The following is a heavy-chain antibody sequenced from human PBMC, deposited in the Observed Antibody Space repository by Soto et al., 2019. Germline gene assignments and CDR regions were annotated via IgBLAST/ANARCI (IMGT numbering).Heavy chain of an antibody. D-gene: IGHD4-17*01. CDR3: ASLTYGDYEYYFDY. CDR2: IYYSGST. V-gene: IGHV4-30-4*01. J-gene: IGHJ4*02. Sequence: SETLSLTCTVSGGSISSGDYYWSWIRQPPGKGLEWIGYIYYSGSTYYNPSLKSRVTISVDTSKNQFSLELSSVTAADTAVYYCASLTYGDYEYYFDYWGQGTLVTVSS. CDR1: GGSISSGDYY.